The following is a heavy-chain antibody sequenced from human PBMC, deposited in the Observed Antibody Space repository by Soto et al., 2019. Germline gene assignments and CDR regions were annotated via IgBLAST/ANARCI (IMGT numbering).Heavy chain of an antibody. D-gene: IGHD3-3*01. CDR3: AKDFTIFGVVDAFDI. CDR1: GFTFSSYA. CDR2: ISGSGGST. V-gene: IGHV3-23*01. Sequence: GGSLRLSCAASGFTFSSYAMSWVRQAPGKGLEWVSAISGSGGSTYYADSVKGRFTISRDNSKNTLYLQMNSMRAEDTAVYYCAKDFTIFGVVDAFDIWGQGTMVTVSS. J-gene: IGHJ3*02.